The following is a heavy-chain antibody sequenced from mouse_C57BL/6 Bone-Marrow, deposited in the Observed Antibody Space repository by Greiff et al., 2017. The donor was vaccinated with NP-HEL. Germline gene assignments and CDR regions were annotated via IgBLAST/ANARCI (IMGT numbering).Heavy chain of an antibody. CDR2: IYPGDGDT. D-gene: IGHD1-1*01. J-gene: IGHJ3*01. V-gene: IGHV1-82*01. CDR1: GYAFSSSW. CDR3: ARYYYSFAY. Sequence: VKLQESGPELVKPGASVKISCKASGYAFSSSWMNWVKQRPGKGLEWVGRIYPGDGDTNYNGKFKGKATLTADKSSSTAYLQLSSLTSEDSAVYFCARYYYSFAYWGKGTLVTVAA.